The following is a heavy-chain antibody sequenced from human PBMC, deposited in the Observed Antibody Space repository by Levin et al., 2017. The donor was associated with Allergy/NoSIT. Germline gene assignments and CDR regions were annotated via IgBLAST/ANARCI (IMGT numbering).Heavy chain of an antibody. J-gene: IGHJ4*02. CDR2: MYHSGSTY. CDR3: ARMTTVYTFDS. D-gene: IGHD4-17*01. Sequence: SCTVSGGSITSGDYYWSWIRQPPGKGLEWLGYMYHSGSTYYYNPPLKSRLTVSVDTSKNQFSLKLSSVTAADTAVYYCARMTTVYTFDSWSQGTLATVSS. CDR1: GGSITSGDYY. V-gene: IGHV4-30-4*01.